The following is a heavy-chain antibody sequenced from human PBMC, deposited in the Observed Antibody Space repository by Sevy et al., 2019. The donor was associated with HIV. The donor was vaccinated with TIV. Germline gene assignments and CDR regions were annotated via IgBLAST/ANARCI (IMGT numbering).Heavy chain of an antibody. V-gene: IGHV3-23*01. Sequence: GGSLRLSCAASGFTFSSYAMSWVRQAPGKGLEWVSAISGSGGSTYYADSVKGRFTISRDNSKNTLYLQMNSLRAEDTAVYYCAKAPDCSGGSCFPEPLDYWGQGTLVTVSS. CDR3: AKAPDCSGGSCFPEPLDY. CDR1: GFTFSSYA. D-gene: IGHD2-15*01. CDR2: ISGSGGST. J-gene: IGHJ4*02.